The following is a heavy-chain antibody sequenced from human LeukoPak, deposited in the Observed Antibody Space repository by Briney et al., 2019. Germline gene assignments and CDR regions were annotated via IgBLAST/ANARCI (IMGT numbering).Heavy chain of an antibody. CDR2: IYYSGNT. CDR1: GDSISSGDYY. J-gene: IGHJ4*02. V-gene: IGHV4-30-4*08. Sequence: SQTLSLTCTVSGDSISSGDYYWSWIRQPPGKGLEWIGYIYYSGNTYYNPSLQSRVTISVDTSKNQFSLNLSSVTAADTAVFYCARGHDYFDYWGQGTLVTVSS. CDR3: ARGHDYFDY.